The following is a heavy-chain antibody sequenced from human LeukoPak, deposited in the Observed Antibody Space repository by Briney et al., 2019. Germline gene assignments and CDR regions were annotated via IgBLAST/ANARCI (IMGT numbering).Heavy chain of an antibody. CDR1: GGSISSSTYY. J-gene: IGHJ1*01. D-gene: IGHD2-2*01. CDR3: ARRWPHSVPAAARFHH. V-gene: IGHV4-39*01. CDR2: IYYSGST. Sequence: SETLSLTCTVSGGSISSSTYYWGWIRQPPGKGLEWIGSIYYSGSTYYKPSVKSRVTISVDTSKNQFSLKLSSVTAADTAVYYCARRWPHSVPAAARFHHWGQGTLVTVSS.